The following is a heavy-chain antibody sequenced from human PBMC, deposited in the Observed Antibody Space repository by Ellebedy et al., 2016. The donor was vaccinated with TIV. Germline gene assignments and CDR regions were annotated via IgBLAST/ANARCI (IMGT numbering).Heavy chain of an antibody. CDR1: GYTFTSYY. V-gene: IGHV1-69*06. CDR3: ARSLPRYYYYGMDV. J-gene: IGHJ6*02. CDR2: IILIFGTA. Sequence: ASVKVSCKASGYTFTSYYLHWVRQAPGQGLEWMGGIILIFGTANYAQKFQGRVTITADKSTSTAYMELSSLRSEDTAVYYCARSLPRYYYYGMDVWGQGTTVTVSS.